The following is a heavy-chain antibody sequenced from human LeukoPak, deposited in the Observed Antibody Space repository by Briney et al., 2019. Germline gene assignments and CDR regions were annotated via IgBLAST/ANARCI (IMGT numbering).Heavy chain of an antibody. V-gene: IGHV1-24*01. CDR1: GYTLTELS. CDR3: ATTPRVVVVPAAIKSWYFDL. CDR2: FDPEDGET. D-gene: IGHD2-2*02. J-gene: IGHJ2*01. Sequence: ASVKVSCKVSGYTLTELSMHWVRQAPGKGLEWMGGFDPEDGETIYAQKFQGRVTMTEDTSTDTAYTELSSLRSEDTAVYYCATTPRVVVVPAAIKSWYFDLWGRGTLVTVSS.